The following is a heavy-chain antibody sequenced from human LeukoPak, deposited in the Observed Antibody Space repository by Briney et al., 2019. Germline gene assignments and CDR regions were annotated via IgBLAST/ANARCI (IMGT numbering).Heavy chain of an antibody. CDR2: INHSGST. CDR1: GGSFSGYY. Sequence: SETLSLTCAVYGGSFSGYYWSWIRQPPGKGLEWIGEINHSGSTNYNPSLKSRVTISVDTSKNQFSLKLSSVTAADTAVYYCARNPRITMIVVASHGGYYFDYWGQGTLVTVSS. CDR3: ARNPRITMIVVASHGGYYFDY. D-gene: IGHD3-22*01. V-gene: IGHV4-34*01. J-gene: IGHJ4*02.